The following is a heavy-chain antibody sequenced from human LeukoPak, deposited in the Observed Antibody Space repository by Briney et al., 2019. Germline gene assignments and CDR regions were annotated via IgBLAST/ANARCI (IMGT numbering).Heavy chain of an antibody. J-gene: IGHJ4*02. CDR3: ARGSHYDFWSGYYGH. CDR1: GYTFTGYH. CDR2: INPNSGGT. V-gene: IGHV1-2*02. D-gene: IGHD3-3*01. Sequence: GASVKVSCKASGYTFTGYHMHWVRQAPGQGLEWMGWINPNSGGTNYAQKFQGRVTMTRDTSISTAYMELSRLRSDDAAVYYCARGSHYDFWSGYYGHWGQGTLVTVSS.